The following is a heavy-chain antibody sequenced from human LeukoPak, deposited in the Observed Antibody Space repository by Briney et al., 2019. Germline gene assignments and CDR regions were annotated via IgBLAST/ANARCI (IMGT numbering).Heavy chain of an antibody. CDR2: ITAYNGNT. J-gene: IGHJ4*02. Sequence: ASVKVSCKASGYTFTSYGISWVRQAPGQGLEWMGWITAYNGNTHYGRRLQGRVTMTTDTSTSTAYMELRSLRSDDTAVYYCARHSSGRYWGYFDYWGQGTLVTVSS. CDR1: GYTFTSYG. V-gene: IGHV1-18*01. CDR3: ARHSSGRYWGYFDY. D-gene: IGHD1-26*01.